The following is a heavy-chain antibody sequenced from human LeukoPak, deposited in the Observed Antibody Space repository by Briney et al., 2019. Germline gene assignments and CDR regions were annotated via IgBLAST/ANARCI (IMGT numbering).Heavy chain of an antibody. CDR1: GGSFSGYY. CDR2: INHSGST. CDR3: GRLDPGPGSGLIDY. Sequence: SETLSLTCAVYGGSFSGYYWSWIRQPPGKGLEWIGEINHSGSTNYNPSLKSRVTISVDTSKNQFSLKLSSVTAADTAVYYCGRLDPGPGSGLIDYWGQGTLVTVSS. D-gene: IGHD2-15*01. V-gene: IGHV4-34*01. J-gene: IGHJ4*02.